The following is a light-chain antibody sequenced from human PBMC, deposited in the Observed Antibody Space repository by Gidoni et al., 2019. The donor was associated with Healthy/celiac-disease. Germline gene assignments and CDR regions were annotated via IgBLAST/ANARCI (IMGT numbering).Light chain of an antibody. Sequence: DLQMTQSPSSLSASVGDSVTITCRASQSISSYLNWYQQKPGKAPKLLIYAASSLQSGVTSRFSGSGSGTDFTLTISSLQPEDFATYYCQQSYSTPGTFGQGTKVEIK. CDR1: QSISSY. V-gene: IGKV1-39*01. J-gene: IGKJ1*01. CDR3: QQSYSTPGT. CDR2: AAS.